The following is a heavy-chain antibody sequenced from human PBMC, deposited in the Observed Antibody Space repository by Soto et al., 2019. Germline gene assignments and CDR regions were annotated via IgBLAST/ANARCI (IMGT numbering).Heavy chain of an antibody. CDR2: ISYDGSSE. J-gene: IGHJ4*02. D-gene: IGHD5-12*01. Sequence: QLHLVESGGGVVRPGESLRLSCVDSGFSFRTYPMHWVRQAPGKGLEWVALISYDGSSEAYGESVRDRFTVSRDNSKNTLYLQLNSLRPEDTAVYYCATNSGYLNYFDYWGQGTLVTVSS. V-gene: IGHV3-30-3*01. CDR3: ATNSGYLNYFDY. CDR1: GFSFRTYP.